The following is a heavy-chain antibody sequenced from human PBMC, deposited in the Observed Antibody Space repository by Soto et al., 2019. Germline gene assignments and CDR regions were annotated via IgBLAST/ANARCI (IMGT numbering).Heavy chain of an antibody. CDR1: GFTLSSYW. Sequence: PGGSLRLSCAASGFTLSSYWMSWVRQAPGKGLEWVANIKQDGSEKYYVDSVEGRFTISRDNAKNSLYLQMNSLRAEDTALYYCARDRGIVVLSAAPYYSGMDVWGQGTTVTVSS. D-gene: IGHD2-2*01. CDR2: IKQDGSEK. J-gene: IGHJ6*02. CDR3: ARDRGIVVLSAAPYYSGMDV. V-gene: IGHV3-7*03.